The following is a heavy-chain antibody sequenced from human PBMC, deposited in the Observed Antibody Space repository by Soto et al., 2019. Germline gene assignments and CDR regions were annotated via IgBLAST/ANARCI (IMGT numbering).Heavy chain of an antibody. V-gene: IGHV1-69*10. J-gene: IGHJ4*02. D-gene: IGHD5-12*01. CDR3: ARGGVDVVATSAFDY. CDR1: GATYSNSA. CDR2: INPILGIP. Sequence: QVQLVQSGAEVKKTGSSVKVSCKASGATYSNSAISWVRQAPGQGLEWMGGINPILGIPDYANKFQGRVTITADESTNTVYMDLGSLRSEDTALYFWARGGVDVVATSAFDYWGQGTLVTVSS.